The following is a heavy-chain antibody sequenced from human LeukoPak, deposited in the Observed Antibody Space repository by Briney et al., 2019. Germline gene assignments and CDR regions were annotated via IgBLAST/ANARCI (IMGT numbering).Heavy chain of an antibody. J-gene: IGHJ5*02. CDR2: IHYSGTT. Sequence: PSETLSLTCTVSGASIDSGRYYWGWIRQPPGEGLEWIGSIHYSGTTYYNPSLKSRVTISIDTSNNQFSLKLSSVTAADTAVYYCARGTPYNPWGQGTLVTVSS. CDR3: ARGTPYNP. V-gene: IGHV4-39*07. D-gene: IGHD4-11*01. CDR1: GASIDSGRYY.